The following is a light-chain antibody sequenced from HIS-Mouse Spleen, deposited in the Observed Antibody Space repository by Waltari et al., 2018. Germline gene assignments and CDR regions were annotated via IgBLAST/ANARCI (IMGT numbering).Light chain of an antibody. CDR1: SSNVDSTL. V-gene: IGLV1-44*01. Sequence: QSVLTQPPSASGTPGQRVTISCSGISSNVDSTLVNWSQHLPATAPKVLIYSNNPRPSGVPDRFSGSKSGTSASLSIGGLQSEDEADYYCAAWDDSLNGPGFYVFGTGTKVTVL. CDR3: AAWDDSLNGPGFYV. CDR2: SNN. J-gene: IGLJ1*01.